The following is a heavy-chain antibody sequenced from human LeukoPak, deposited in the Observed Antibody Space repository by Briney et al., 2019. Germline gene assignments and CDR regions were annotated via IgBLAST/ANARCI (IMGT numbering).Heavy chain of an antibody. CDR3: ATLSGRYSSSWYGAFDI. J-gene: IGHJ3*02. Sequence: SVKVSCKASGGTFSSYAISWVRQAPGQGLEWMGVIIPIFGTANYAQKFQGRVTMTEDTSTDTAYMELSSLRSEDTAVYYCATLSGRYSSSWYGAFDIWGQGTMVTVSS. CDR1: GGTFSSYA. D-gene: IGHD6-13*01. V-gene: IGHV1-69*06. CDR2: IIPIFGTA.